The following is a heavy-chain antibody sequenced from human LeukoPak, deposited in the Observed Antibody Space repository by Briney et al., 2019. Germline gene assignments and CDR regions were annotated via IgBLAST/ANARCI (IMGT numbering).Heavy chain of an antibody. CDR3: AREGFSTVTSDY. CDR1: GFIFNHYN. Sequence: GGSLRLSCAASGFIFNHYNMNWVRQAPGKGLKWVSFISNDSTVIYYTQSVKGRFTISRDNAENSLFLQLNNLRAEDTAVYYCAREGFSTVTSDYWGQGTLVTVSS. J-gene: IGHJ4*02. CDR2: ISNDSTVI. D-gene: IGHD4-17*01. V-gene: IGHV3-48*04.